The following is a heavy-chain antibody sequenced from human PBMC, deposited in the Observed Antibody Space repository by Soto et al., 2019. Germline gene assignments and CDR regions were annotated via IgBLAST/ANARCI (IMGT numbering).Heavy chain of an antibody. CDR2: ISSGSSNI. Sequence: EVQLVESGGGLVKPGGSLTLSCAGSGFAFRSYNMNWVRQPPGKGLEWVASISSGSSNIYYADALKGRFTISRDNAKDSLYLQMDSLRAEDSAVYYCARATVVAGTFDFWGQGTLLTVSS. D-gene: IGHD2-15*01. J-gene: IGHJ4*02. V-gene: IGHV3-21*01. CDR1: GFAFRSYN. CDR3: ARATVVAGTFDF.